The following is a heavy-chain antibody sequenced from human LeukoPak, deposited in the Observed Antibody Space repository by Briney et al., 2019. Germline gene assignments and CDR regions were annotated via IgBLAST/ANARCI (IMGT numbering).Heavy chain of an antibody. Sequence: GGSLRLSCAASGFTVSSNYMSWVRRAPGKGLEWVSVIYSGGSTYYADSVKGRFTISRDNAKNSLYLQMNSLRAEDTAVYYCARFGYGTMIVVWGQGTLVTVSS. J-gene: IGHJ4*02. V-gene: IGHV3-53*01. D-gene: IGHD3-22*01. CDR2: IYSGGST. CDR3: ARFGYGTMIVV. CDR1: GFTVSSNY.